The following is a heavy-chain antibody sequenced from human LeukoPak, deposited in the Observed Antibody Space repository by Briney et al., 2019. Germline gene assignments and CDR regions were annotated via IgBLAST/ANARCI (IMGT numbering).Heavy chain of an antibody. CDR2: IHYSGNT. V-gene: IGHV4-59*01. CDR3: SRGRSGYSISYFDF. Sequence: ETLSLTCTVSGGSISSYYWSWIRQPPGKGLEWIAYIHYSGNTNYNPSLKSRVTISVDTSKNQFSLKLSSVTAADTAVYFCSRGRSGYSISYFDFWGLGTLVTVSS. D-gene: IGHD3-22*01. J-gene: IGHJ4*02. CDR1: GGSISSYY.